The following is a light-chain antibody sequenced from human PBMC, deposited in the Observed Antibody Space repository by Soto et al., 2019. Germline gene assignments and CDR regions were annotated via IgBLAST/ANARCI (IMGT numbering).Light chain of an antibody. CDR1: QNILYSSNNKYY. J-gene: IGKJ4*01. V-gene: IGKV4-1*01. CDR2: WAS. Sequence: DIVMTQSPDSLAVSLGETATINCKSSQNILYSSNNKYYLAWYQQKPGQPPKLLIYWASIREFGVPDRFSGSGSGTEFSLSISSLQAEDVAVYYSQQYYTNLTFGGGTKVEIK. CDR3: QQYYTNLT.